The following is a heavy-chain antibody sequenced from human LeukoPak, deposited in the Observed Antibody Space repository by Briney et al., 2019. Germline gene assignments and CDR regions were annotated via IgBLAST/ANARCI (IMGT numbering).Heavy chain of an antibody. Sequence: QPGGSLRLSCEASGFTFSSYAMSWVRQAPGKGLEWVSAISGSGGSTYYADSVKGRFTISRDNSKNTLYLQMNSLRAEDTAVYYCAKNKDAGYSYGPDFDYWGQGTLVTVSS. D-gene: IGHD5-18*01. CDR2: ISGSGGST. CDR1: GFTFSSYA. V-gene: IGHV3-23*01. J-gene: IGHJ4*02. CDR3: AKNKDAGYSYGPDFDY.